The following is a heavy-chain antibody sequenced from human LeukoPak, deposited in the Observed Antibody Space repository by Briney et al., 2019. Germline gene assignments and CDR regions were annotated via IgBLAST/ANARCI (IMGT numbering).Heavy chain of an antibody. CDR1: GFTFRSYA. V-gene: IGHV3-23*01. J-gene: IGHJ4*02. CDR2: ISGSGGST. Sequence: PGGSLRLSCAASGFTFRSYAMSWVRQAPGKGLEWVSAISGSGGSTYYADSVKGRFTISRDNSKNTLYLQMNSLRAEDAAVYYCARDLLYYDSNGGDYWGQGTLVTVSS. D-gene: IGHD3-22*01. CDR3: ARDLLYYDSNGGDY.